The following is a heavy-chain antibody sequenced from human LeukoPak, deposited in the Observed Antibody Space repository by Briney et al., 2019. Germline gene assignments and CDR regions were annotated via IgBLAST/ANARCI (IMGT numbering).Heavy chain of an antibody. V-gene: IGHV4-39*01. CDR3: ARLYCSSTSCPNWFDP. D-gene: IGHD2-2*01. CDR2: IYYSGST. J-gene: IGHJ5*02. CDR1: GGSISSSSYY. Sequence: PSETLSLTCTVSGGSISSSSYYWGWVRQPPGKGLEWIGSIYYSGSTYYNPSLKSRVTISVDTSKNQFSLKLSSVTAADTAVYYCARLYCSSTSCPNWFDPWGQGTLVTVSS.